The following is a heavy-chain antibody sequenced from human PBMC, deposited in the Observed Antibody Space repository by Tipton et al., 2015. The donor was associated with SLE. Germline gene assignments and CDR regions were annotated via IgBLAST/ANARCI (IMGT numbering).Heavy chain of an antibody. Sequence: SLRLSCAASGFTFSSYAMSWVRQAPGKGLEYVSAISSNGGSTYYANSVKGRFTISRDNSKNTLYLQMGSLRAEDMAVYYCAKADGVVGGQVPYWYFDLWGRGTLVTVSS. CDR2: ISSNGGST. D-gene: IGHD1-26*01. CDR1: GFTFSSYA. CDR3: AKADGVVGGQVPYWYFDL. V-gene: IGHV3-64*01. J-gene: IGHJ2*01.